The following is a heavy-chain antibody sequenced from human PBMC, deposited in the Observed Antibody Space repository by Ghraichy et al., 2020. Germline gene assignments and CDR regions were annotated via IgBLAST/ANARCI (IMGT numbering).Heavy chain of an antibody. D-gene: IGHD2-2*01. Sequence: GGSLRLSCAASGFTFSDYYMSWIRQAPGKGLEWVSYISSSSSTIYYADSVKGRFTISRDNAKNSLYLQMNSLRAEDTAVYYCARGDIVVVPAAILFDAFDIWGQGTMVTVSS. CDR1: GFTFSDYY. V-gene: IGHV3-11*04. CDR3: ARGDIVVVPAAILFDAFDI. CDR2: ISSSSSTI. J-gene: IGHJ3*02.